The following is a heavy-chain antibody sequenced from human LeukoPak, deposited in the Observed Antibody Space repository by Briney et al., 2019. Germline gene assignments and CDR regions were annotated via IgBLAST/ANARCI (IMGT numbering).Heavy chain of an antibody. D-gene: IGHD6-13*01. Sequence: PSETLSLTCTVSGGSISSYYWSWIRQPPGKGLEWIGYIYYSGSTNYNPSLKSRVTISVDTSKNQFSLKLSSVTAADTAVYYCASSTEKIAAADPTVGGFDPWGQGTLVTVSS. CDR2: IYYSGST. V-gene: IGHV4-59*01. CDR3: ASSTEKIAAADPTVGGFDP. CDR1: GGSISSYY. J-gene: IGHJ5*02.